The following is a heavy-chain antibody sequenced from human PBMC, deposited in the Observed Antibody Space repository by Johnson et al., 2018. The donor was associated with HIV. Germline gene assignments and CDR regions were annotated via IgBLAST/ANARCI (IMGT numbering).Heavy chain of an antibody. D-gene: IGHD5-18*01. V-gene: IGHV3-30*18. Sequence: QVQLVESGGGVVQPGRSLRLSCAASGFTFSTYAMHWARQVPGKGLEWVAVISYDGSQNLYVDSVKGRFTISRDNSENTLYLQMNSLRPEDTAVYYCAKDTAMVRSSAAFDIWGQGTMVTVSS. CDR2: ISYDGSQN. CDR1: GFTFSTYA. J-gene: IGHJ3*02. CDR3: AKDTAMVRSSAAFDI.